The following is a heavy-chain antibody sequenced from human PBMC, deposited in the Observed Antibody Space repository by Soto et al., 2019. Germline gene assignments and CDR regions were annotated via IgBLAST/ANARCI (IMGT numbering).Heavy chain of an antibody. Sequence: PGESLKISCKGSGYNFTSYWIGWVRQMPGKGLEWMGIIYPGDSDTRYSPSFQGQVTISADKSISTAYLQWSSLKASDTAMYYCARLRIAAAGTGNWFDPWGKGPLVTAS. CDR2: IYPGDSDT. CDR1: GYNFTSYW. CDR3: ARLRIAAAGTGNWFDP. V-gene: IGHV5-51*01. J-gene: IGHJ5*02. D-gene: IGHD6-13*01.